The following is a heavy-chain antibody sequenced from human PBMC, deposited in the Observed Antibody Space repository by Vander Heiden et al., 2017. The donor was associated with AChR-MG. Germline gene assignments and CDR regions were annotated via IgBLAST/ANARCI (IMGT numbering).Heavy chain of an antibody. Sequence: QVQLLDSGSALLNPSQTLSLTCTLSGVSISSGGYYWGWIRQHPGKGLESIGYIYYSGSTYYNPSLKGRVTISVDTSKNQFSLKLSSGTAADAAVYYCARGGGDYVPYYYYGMDVRGQETTVTVSS. D-gene: IGHD4-17*01. CDR1: GVSISSGGYY. V-gene: IGHV4-31*03. CDR3: ARGGGDYVPYYYYGMDV. CDR2: IYYSGST. J-gene: IGHJ6*02.